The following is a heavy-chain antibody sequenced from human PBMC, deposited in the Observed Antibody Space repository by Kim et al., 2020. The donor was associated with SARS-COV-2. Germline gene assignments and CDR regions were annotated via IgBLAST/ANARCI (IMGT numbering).Heavy chain of an antibody. J-gene: IGHJ4*02. V-gene: IGHV3-23*01. D-gene: IGHD6-19*01. CDR3: AGRRDSGWYYFDY. Sequence: AESVKDRLTTSRDNTKNTMHLQMISLRAEAKAVYYCAGRRDSGWYYFDYWGQGTLVTVSS.